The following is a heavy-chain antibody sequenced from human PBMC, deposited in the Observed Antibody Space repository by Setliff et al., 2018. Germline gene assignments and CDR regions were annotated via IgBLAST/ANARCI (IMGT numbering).Heavy chain of an antibody. Sequence: PSETLSLTCTVSGGSISSSSYYWGWIRQPPGKGLEWIGSIYYSGSTYYNPSLKSRVTISVDTSKNQFSLKLSSVTAADTDVYYCARETTAWGYVDTAMVTFIDQWGQGTLVTVSS. J-gene: IGHJ4*02. CDR3: ARETTAWGYVDTAMVTFIDQ. CDR1: GGSISSSSYY. V-gene: IGHV4-39*07. D-gene: IGHD5-18*01. CDR2: IYYSGST.